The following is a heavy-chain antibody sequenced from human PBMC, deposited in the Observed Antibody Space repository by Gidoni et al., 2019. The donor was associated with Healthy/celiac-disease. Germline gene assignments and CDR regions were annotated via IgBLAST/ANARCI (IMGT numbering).Heavy chain of an antibody. D-gene: IGHD2-15*01. CDR3: ARVPPGYAHLDY. CDR2: IYSGGRT. CDR1: GFTVSSNY. Sequence: EVQLVESGGGLIQPGGSLRLSCAASGFTVSSNYMSWVRQAPGKGLEWVSVIYSGGRTYYAVSVKGRFTISRDNSKNTLYLQMNSLRAEDTAVYYCARVPPGYAHLDYWGQGTLVTVSS. J-gene: IGHJ4*02. V-gene: IGHV3-53*01.